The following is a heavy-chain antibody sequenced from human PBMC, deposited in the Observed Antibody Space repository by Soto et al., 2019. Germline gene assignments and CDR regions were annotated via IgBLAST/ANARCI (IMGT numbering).Heavy chain of an antibody. V-gene: IGHV4-39*02. CDR3: ARDSGGWSVDF. Sequence: SETLSLTCTVSGFSSSSSIYYGGWIRRPPGKGLEWIGSIFYSGSTYYNPSLKSRVTISVDTSKNQFSLKLYSVTAADTAVYYCARDSGGWSVDFWGQGTLVTVSS. D-gene: IGHD6-19*01. CDR2: IFYSGST. CDR1: GFSSSSSIYY. J-gene: IGHJ4*02.